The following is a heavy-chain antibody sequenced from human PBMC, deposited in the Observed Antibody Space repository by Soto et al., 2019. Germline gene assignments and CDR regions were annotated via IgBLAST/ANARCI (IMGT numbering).Heavy chain of an antibody. CDR3: ARGHIVVVTAILTIWFEP. CDR2: IYHSGST. Sequence: SETLSLTCAVSGGSISSGGYSWSWIRQPPGKGLEWIGYIYHSGSTYYNPSLKSRVTISVDRSKNQFSLKLSSVTAADTAVYYCARGHIVVVTAILTIWFEPWGQGTLVTVSS. J-gene: IGHJ5*02. D-gene: IGHD2-21*02. CDR1: GGSISSGGYS. V-gene: IGHV4-30-2*01.